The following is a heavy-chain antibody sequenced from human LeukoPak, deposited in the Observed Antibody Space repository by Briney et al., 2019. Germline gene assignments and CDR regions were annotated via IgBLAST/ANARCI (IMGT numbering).Heavy chain of an antibody. CDR1: DGSISSNDYY. J-gene: IGHJ2*01. D-gene: IGHD6-19*01. V-gene: IGHV4-39*01. CDR3: ARRRDSGYWCFDL. Sequence: SETLSLTCTVSDGSISSNDYYWGWIRQPPGEGLEWIGSINYSGENYYNPSLKSRVTMSVDTSKNQFSLRLSSVTAADTADYYCARRRDSGYWCFDLWGRGTLVTVSS. CDR2: INYSGEN.